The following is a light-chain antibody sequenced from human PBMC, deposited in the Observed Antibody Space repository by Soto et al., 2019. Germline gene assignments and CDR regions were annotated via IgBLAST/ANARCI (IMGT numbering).Light chain of an antibody. J-gene: IGKJ5*01. CDR1: QAVDRKF. Sequence: EIVLTQSPGTLSLSPGETATLSCRASQAVDRKFLAWYQKSPGQAPRLLIFGASLRATGVPHRFSGGGSWTDLILTISRVEPEDFSVYYCQQYSISPPVTFGQGTRLDI. CDR2: GAS. V-gene: IGKV3-20*01. CDR3: QQYSISPPVT.